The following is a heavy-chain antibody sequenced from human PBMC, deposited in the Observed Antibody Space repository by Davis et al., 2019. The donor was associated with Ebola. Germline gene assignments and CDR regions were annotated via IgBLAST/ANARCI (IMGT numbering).Heavy chain of an antibody. V-gene: IGHV3-33*01. D-gene: IGHD2-8*01. CDR1: GFTFSSYG. CDR3: ARDPMGVLAFNDAFDI. Sequence: PGGSLRLSCAASGFTFSSYGMHWVRQAPGKGLEWVAVIWYDGSNKYYADSVKGRFTISRDNSKNTLCLQMNSLRAEDTAVYYCARDPMGVLAFNDAFDIWGQGTMVTVSS. CDR2: IWYDGSNK. J-gene: IGHJ3*02.